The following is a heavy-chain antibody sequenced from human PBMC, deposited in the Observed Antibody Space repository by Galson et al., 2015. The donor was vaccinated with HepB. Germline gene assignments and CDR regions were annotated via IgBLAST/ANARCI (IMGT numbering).Heavy chain of an antibody. D-gene: IGHD6-19*01. CDR2: INPSGGST. V-gene: IGHV1-46*01. J-gene: IGHJ6*02. Sequence: SVKVSCKASGYTFTSYYMHWVRQAPGQGLEWMGIINPSGGSTSYAQKLQGRVTMTRDTSTSTVYMELSSLRSEDTAVYYCARDGQQWLVYYYYYGMDVWGQGTTVTVSS. CDR3: ARDGQQWLVYYYYYGMDV. CDR1: GYTFTSYY.